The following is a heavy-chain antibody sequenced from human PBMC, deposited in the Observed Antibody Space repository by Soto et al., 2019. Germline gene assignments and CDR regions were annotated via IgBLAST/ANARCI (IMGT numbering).Heavy chain of an antibody. Sequence: XGSLRLSCEAAGFTFSSYGMSWVRQAPGRGLEWVSYISYSGTNTDYADSVMGRFTISRDNSKKTLYLQMDSLRADDTAVYYCAKEGLGIKFDYWGQGTRVTVSS. D-gene: IGHD1-26*01. J-gene: IGHJ4*02. CDR1: GFTFSSYG. V-gene: IGHV3-23*01. CDR3: AKEGLGIKFDY. CDR2: ISYSGTNT.